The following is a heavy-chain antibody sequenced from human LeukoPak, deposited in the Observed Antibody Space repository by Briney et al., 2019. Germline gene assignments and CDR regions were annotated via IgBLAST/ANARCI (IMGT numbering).Heavy chain of an antibody. J-gene: IGHJ4*02. CDR2: INHSGST. CDR3: ARSGPPLVVAANKSTSFDY. V-gene: IGHV4-34*01. Sequence: SETLSLTCAVYGGSFSGYYWSWIRQPPGKGLEWIGEINHSGSTNYNPSLKSRVTISVDTSKNQFSLKLSSVTAADTAVYYCARSGPPLVVAANKSTSFDYWGQGTLVTVSS. CDR1: GGSFSGYY. D-gene: IGHD2-15*01.